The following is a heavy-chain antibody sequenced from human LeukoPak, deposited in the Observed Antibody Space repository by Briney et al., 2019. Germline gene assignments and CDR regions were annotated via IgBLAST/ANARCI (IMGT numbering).Heavy chain of an antibody. D-gene: IGHD3-16*02. CDR1: GDSISDYY. CDR3: ARDYPTVMD. V-gene: IGHV4-59*01. CDR2: IYYSGST. Sequence: SETLSLTCTVSGDSISDYYWIWIRQPPGKGLEWIGYIYYSGSTNYNPSLKSRVSISIDTSKNQFSLKLSSVTAADTAVYYCARDYPTVMDWGQGTLVTVSS. J-gene: IGHJ4*02.